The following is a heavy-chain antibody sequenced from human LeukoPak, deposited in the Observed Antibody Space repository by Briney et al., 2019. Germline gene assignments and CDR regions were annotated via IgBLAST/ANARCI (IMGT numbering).Heavy chain of an antibody. CDR1: GYTFTSYD. CDR3: ARGKLRRAAAGTAWFDP. Sequence: ASVKVSCKASGYTFTSYDIIWVRQATGQGLEWMGWMNPNSGSTGYTQKFQGRVTITRNTSISTAYMELSSLRSEDTAVYYCARGKLRRAAAGTAWFDPWGQGTLVTVSS. D-gene: IGHD6-13*01. CDR2: MNPNSGST. J-gene: IGHJ5*02. V-gene: IGHV1-8*03.